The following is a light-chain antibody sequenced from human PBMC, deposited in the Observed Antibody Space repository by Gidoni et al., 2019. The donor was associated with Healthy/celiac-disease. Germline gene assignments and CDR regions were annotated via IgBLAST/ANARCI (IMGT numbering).Light chain of an antibody. J-gene: IGKJ1*01. CDR2: AAS. CDR3: QQSYSTPRT. V-gene: IGKV1-39*01. Sequence: DIQMTQPPSSLSASVGDRVTITCRASQSISSYLNWYQQKPGKAPKLLIYAASSLQSGVPSRFSGSGSGTDFTLTISSLQPEDFATYYCQQSYSTPRTFGQXIKVEIK. CDR1: QSISSY.